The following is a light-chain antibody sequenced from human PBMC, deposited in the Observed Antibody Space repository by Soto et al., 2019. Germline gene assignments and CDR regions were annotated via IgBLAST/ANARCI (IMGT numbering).Light chain of an antibody. CDR1: TSDVGGYNY. Sequence: QSALTQPASVSGSPGQSITISCTGTTSDVGGYNYVSWYQQHPGKAPKLMIYDVSNRPSGASNRFSGSKSGNTASLTISGLQAEDESDYDCNSYTSSRTAVLFGGGTKLTVL. CDR2: DVS. CDR3: NSYTSSRTAVL. J-gene: IGLJ2*01. V-gene: IGLV2-14*01.